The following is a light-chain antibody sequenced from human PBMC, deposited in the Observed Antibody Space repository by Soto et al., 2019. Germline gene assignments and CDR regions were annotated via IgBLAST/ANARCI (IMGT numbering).Light chain of an antibody. CDR3: SSYTSSSTLVV. V-gene: IGLV2-14*01. J-gene: IGLJ2*01. CDR2: DVS. Sequence: QSVLTQPASVSGSPGQSITISCTGTSSDVGGYNYVSWYQQHPGKAPKLMIYDVSNRPSGVSNRFSGSKSGNTASLTISGLQAEDAAAYYCSSYTSSSTLVVFGGGTKLTVL. CDR1: SSDVGGYNY.